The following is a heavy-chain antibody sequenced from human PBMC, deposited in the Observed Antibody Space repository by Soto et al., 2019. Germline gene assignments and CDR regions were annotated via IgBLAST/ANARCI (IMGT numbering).Heavy chain of an antibody. D-gene: IGHD2-2*01. CDR1: GGTFSSYT. CDR3: ARDAKTGTPV. CDR2: IIPILGIA. J-gene: IGHJ3*01. V-gene: IGHV1-69*02. Sequence: QVQLVQSGAEVKKPGSSVKVSCKASGGTFSSYTISWVRQAPGQGLEWMGRIIPILGIANYAQKFQGRVTITAEKSPSTAYRERSSVRSEATAGYYGARDAKTGTPVWGQGTMFTVSS.